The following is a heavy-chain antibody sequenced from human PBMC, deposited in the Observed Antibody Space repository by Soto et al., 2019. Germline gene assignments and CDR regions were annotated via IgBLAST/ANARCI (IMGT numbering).Heavy chain of an antibody. CDR1: GGSIGSGGYS. D-gene: IGHD6-25*01. J-gene: IGHJ1*01. V-gene: IGHV4-30-2*01. CDR3: AGEEDSSGGYSQH. Sequence: QLQLQESGSGLVKPSQTLSLTCAVSGGSIGSGGYSWSWIRQPPGKGLEWIGYIYHSGTTYYNPSRKKRVTIPLDMSNNQFALKRNTLTAADTAVYYCAGEEDSSGGYSQHWGQGPLLTVSS. CDR2: IYHSGTT.